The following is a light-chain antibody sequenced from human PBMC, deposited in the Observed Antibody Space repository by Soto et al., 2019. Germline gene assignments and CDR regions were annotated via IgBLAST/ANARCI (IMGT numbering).Light chain of an antibody. V-gene: IGKV1-39*01. CDR3: QQSRTTPYT. Sequence: DIQMTQSPSSLSASVGDRVTITCRASQSIRNFLNWFQQKPGKAPRLLIYSASSLQSGVPSRFSGGGSGTDFTLTISSLQPEDFATYFCQQSRTTPYTFGQGTKVEI. CDR2: SAS. J-gene: IGKJ2*01. CDR1: QSIRNF.